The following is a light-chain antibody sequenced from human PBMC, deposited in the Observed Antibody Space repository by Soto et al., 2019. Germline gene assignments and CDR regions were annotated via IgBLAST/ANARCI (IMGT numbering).Light chain of an antibody. CDR1: SSDVGGYKY. CDR2: EVS. CDR3: SSYAGSNTDYV. V-gene: IGLV2-8*01. Sequence: QSVLTQPPSASGSPGQSATISCTGTSSDVGGYKYVSWYQQHPGKVPKLMIYEVSKRPSGVPDRFSGSKSGNTASLTVSGLQAEDEADYYCSSYAGSNTDYVFGTGTKLTVL. J-gene: IGLJ1*01.